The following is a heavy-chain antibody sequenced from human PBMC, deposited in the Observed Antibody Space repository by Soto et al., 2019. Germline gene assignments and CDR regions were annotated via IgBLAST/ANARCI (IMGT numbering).Heavy chain of an antibody. CDR2: IIPIFGTA. V-gene: IGHV1-69*01. J-gene: IGHJ5*02. CDR3: ARDLVGITMIEGGFDP. CDR1: GGSFSSYA. D-gene: IGHD3-22*01. Sequence: ASVXGSFRSSGGSFSSYAISFFLQAPGQGLEWMGGIIPIFGTANYAQKFQGRVTTTADESTSTAYMELSSLRSEDTAVYYCARDLVGITMIEGGFDPWGQGTLVTVYS.